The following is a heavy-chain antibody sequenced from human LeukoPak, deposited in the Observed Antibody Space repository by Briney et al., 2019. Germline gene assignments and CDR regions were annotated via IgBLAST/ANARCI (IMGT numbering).Heavy chain of an antibody. CDR2: MNPNSGNT. CDR3: ARDNGSRTPHYFDY. CDR1: GYSFTSYD. D-gene: IGHD2-8*01. Sequence: GASVKVSCKASGYSFTSYDINWVRQATGQGLEWMGWMNPNSGNTGYAQKFQGRVTMTRNTSINTAYMELSSLRSEDTAVYYCARDNGSRTPHYFDYWGQGTLVTVSS. V-gene: IGHV1-8*01. J-gene: IGHJ4*02.